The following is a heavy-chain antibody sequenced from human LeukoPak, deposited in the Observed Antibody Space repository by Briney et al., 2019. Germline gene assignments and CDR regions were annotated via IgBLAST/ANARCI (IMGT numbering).Heavy chain of an antibody. V-gene: IGHV4-39*07. CDR3: ARGGSLMTMVN. Sequence: SETLSLTCSVSGGSVSSDGYYWCWIRHPPGKGLEGIGTIYDSGSTYYDPSLKSRVTISIDTSKNQFSLNLNSVTAADTAVYYCARGGSLMTMVNWGQGTLVTVSS. J-gene: IGHJ4*02. CDR1: GGSVSSDGYY. CDR2: IYDSGST. D-gene: IGHD4/OR15-4a*01.